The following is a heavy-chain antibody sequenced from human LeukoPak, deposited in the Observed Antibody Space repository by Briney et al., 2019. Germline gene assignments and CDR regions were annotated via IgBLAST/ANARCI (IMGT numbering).Heavy chain of an antibody. CDR2: FDPEDGET. D-gene: IGHD2-2*01. CDR3: ATDTYCSSTSCRSPYYYYGMDV. Sequence: ASVKVSCKVSGYTLTELSMHWVRQAPGKGLEWMGGFDPEDGETIYAQKFQGRVTMTEDTSTDTAYMELSSLRSEDTAVYYCATDTYCSSTSCRSPYYYYGMDVWGQGTTVTVSS. J-gene: IGHJ6*02. V-gene: IGHV1-24*01. CDR1: GYTLTELS.